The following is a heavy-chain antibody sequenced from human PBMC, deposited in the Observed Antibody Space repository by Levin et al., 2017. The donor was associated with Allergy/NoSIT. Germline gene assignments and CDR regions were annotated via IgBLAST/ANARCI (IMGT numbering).Heavy chain of an antibody. Sequence: PSETLSLTCTVSGGSISSYYWSWIRQPPGKGLEWIGYIYYSGSTNYNPSLKSRVTISVDTSKNQFSLKLSSVTAADTAVYYCARVLAGYDRRDFDIWGQGTMVTVSS. CDR3: ARVLAGYDRRDFDI. CDR2: IYYSGST. CDR1: GGSISSYY. J-gene: IGHJ3*02. D-gene: IGHD5-12*01. V-gene: IGHV4-59*01.